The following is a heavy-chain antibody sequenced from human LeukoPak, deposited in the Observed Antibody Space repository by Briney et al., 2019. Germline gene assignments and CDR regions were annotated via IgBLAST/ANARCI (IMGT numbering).Heavy chain of an antibody. J-gene: IGHJ4*02. Sequence: SETLSLTCTVYGGSFSGYYWSWIRQPPGKGLEWIGYIYYSGSTNYNPSLKSRVTISVDRSKNQFSLKLSSVTAADTAVYYCARGRLGAVAGPFDYWGQGTLVTVSS. CDR1: GGSFSGYY. CDR2: IYYSGST. D-gene: IGHD6-19*01. CDR3: ARGRLGAVAGPFDY. V-gene: IGHV4-59*12.